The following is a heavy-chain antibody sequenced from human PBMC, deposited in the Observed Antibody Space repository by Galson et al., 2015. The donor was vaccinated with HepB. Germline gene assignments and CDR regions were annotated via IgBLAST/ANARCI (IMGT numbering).Heavy chain of an antibody. CDR3: ARESRGKGPFDY. Sequence: ETLSLTCAVYGGSFSGYYWSWIRQPPGKGLEWIGEINHSGSTNYNPSLKSRVTISVDTSKNQFSLKLSSVTAADTAVYYCARESRGKGPFDYWGQGTLVTVSS. CDR2: INHSGST. D-gene: IGHD3-10*01. CDR1: GGSFSGYY. V-gene: IGHV4-34*01. J-gene: IGHJ4*02.